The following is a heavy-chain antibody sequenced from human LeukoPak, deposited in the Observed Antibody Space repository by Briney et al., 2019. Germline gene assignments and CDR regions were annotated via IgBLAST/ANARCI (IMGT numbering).Heavy chain of an antibody. CDR2: MNPNSGNT. V-gene: IGHV1-8*01. D-gene: IGHD3-9*01. Sequence: GASVKVSCKASGYTFTSYDINWVRQATGQGLEWMGWMNPNSGNTGYAQKFQGRVTMTRNTSISTAYMELSSLRSEDTALYYCARSPHILTGENFDYWGQGTLVTVSS. CDR3: ARSPHILTGENFDY. CDR1: GYTFTSYD. J-gene: IGHJ4*02.